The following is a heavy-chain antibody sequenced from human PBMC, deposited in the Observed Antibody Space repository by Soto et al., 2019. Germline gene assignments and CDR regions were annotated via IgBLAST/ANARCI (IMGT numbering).Heavy chain of an antibody. CDR3: AKWNGYGDH. J-gene: IGHJ4*02. D-gene: IGHD1-1*01. CDR1: GFGFSTYG. CDR2: VSGGSGTT. Sequence: EVQLLESGGGLVQPGGSLRLSCAVSGFGFSTYGVTWVRQAPGKGLEWVSGVSGGSGTTHYADSVKGRFTITGDTSKNTVYLQMNSLRVEDTAVYYCAKWNGYGDHWGKGTLVTVSS. V-gene: IGHV3-23*01.